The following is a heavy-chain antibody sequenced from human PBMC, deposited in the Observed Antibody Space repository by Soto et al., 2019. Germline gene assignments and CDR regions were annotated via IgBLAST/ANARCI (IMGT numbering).Heavy chain of an antibody. V-gene: IGHV3-30*18. CDR3: AKGFFSGTYGVDY. CDR2: ISYDGSNK. J-gene: IGHJ4*02. Sequence: QVQLVESGGGVVQPGRSLRLSCAASGFTFSSYGMHWVRQAPGKGLEWVAVISYDGSNKYYADSVKGRFTISRDNSKNTLYLQMNSLRAEDTAVYYCAKGFFSGTYGVDYWGQGTLVTVSS. D-gene: IGHD1-1*01. CDR1: GFTFSSYG.